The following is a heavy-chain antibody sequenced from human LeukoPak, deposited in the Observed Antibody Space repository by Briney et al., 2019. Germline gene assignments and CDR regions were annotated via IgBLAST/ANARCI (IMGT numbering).Heavy chain of an antibody. V-gene: IGHV1-58*01. J-gene: IGHJ5*02. D-gene: IGHD3-9*01. Sequence: ASVKVSSKASGFTFTSSAVQWVRQARGQRLEWIGWIVVGSGNTNYAQKFQERVTITRDMSTSTAYMELSSLRSEDTAVYYCAARIDFDWFGWFDPWGQGTLVTVSS. CDR3: AARIDFDWFGWFDP. CDR1: GFTFTSSA. CDR2: IVVGSGNT.